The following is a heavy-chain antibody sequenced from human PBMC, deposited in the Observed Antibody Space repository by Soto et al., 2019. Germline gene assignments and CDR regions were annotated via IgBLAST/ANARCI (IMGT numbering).Heavy chain of an antibody. D-gene: IGHD3-22*01. V-gene: IGHV1-2*02. Sequence: ASVKGSCKASGYTFTGYYMHWVRQAPGQGLEWMGWINPNSGGTNYAQKFQGRVTMTRDTSISTAYMELSRLRSDDTAVYYCARFPSRGITMIVYFDYWGQGTLVTVSS. CDR1: GYTFTGYY. CDR3: ARFPSRGITMIVYFDY. CDR2: INPNSGGT. J-gene: IGHJ4*02.